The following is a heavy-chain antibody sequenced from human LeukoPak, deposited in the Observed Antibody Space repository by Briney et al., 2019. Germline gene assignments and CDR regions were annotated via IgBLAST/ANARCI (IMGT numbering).Heavy chain of an antibody. Sequence: GGSLRLSCAASGFTFSSYGMHWVRQAPGKGLEWVAVISYDGSNKYYADSVKGRFTISRDNSKNTLYLQMNSLRAEDTAVYYCAKDRYYYGSGKEYYFDYWGRGTLVTVSS. CDR1: GFTFSSYG. D-gene: IGHD3-10*01. J-gene: IGHJ4*02. CDR2: ISYDGSNK. CDR3: AKDRYYYGSGKEYYFDY. V-gene: IGHV3-30*18.